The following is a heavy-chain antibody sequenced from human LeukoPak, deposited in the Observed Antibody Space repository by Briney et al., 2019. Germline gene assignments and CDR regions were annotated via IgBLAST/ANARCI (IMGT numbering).Heavy chain of an antibody. CDR3: ARRSDYYYAMDV. Sequence: PGASLRISCKGSGYSFTSYWISWVRQMPGKGLEWMGRIDPSDSYTNYSPSFQGHVTMSADKSISTAYLQWSSLKASDTAMYYCARRSDYYYAMDVWGQGTTVTVSS. V-gene: IGHV5-10-1*01. J-gene: IGHJ6*02. CDR1: GYSFTSYW. CDR2: IDPSDSYT.